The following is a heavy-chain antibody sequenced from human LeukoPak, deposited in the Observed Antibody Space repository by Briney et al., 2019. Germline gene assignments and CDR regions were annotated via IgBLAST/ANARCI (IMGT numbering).Heavy chain of an antibody. J-gene: IGHJ4*01. CDR3: ARGPYYYGSGSYQYFDY. CDR2: IVVGSGNT. V-gene: IGHV1-58*02. D-gene: IGHD3-10*01. CDR1: GFTFTSSA. Sequence: SVKVSCKASGFTFTSSAMQWVRQARGQRLEWIGWIVVGSGNTNYAQKFQERVTITRDMSTSTAYMELSSLRSEDTAVYYCARGPYYYGSGSYQYFDYWGHGILVTVPS.